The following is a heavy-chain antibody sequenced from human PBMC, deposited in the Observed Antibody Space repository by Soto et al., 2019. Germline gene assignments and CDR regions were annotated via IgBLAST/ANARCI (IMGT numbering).Heavy chain of an antibody. CDR3: ARAGGLGAVAVDY. CDR1: GGSISSGPYS. J-gene: IGHJ4*02. CDR2: IYHSGST. D-gene: IGHD6-19*01. V-gene: IGHV4-30-2*01. Sequence: PSETLSLTCSVSGGSISSGPYSWGWIRQPPGKGLEWIGYIYHSGSTYYNPSLKSRVTISVDRSKNQFSLKLSSVTAADTAVYYCARAGGLGAVAVDYWGQGTLVTVSS.